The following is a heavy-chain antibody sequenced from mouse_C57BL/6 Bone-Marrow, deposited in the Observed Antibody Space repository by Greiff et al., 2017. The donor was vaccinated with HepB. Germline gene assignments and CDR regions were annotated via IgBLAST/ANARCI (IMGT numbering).Heavy chain of an antibody. V-gene: IGHV5-4*01. D-gene: IGHD2-3*01. CDR1: GFTFSSYA. CDR3: ARDPDGYYDAMDY. J-gene: IGHJ4*01. Sequence: EVQRVESGGGLVKPGGSLKLSCAASGFTFSSYAMSWVRQTPEKRLEWVATISDGGSYTYYPDNVKGRFTISRDNAKNNLYLQMSHLKSEDTAMYYCARDPDGYYDAMDYWGQGTSVTVSS. CDR2: ISDGGSYT.